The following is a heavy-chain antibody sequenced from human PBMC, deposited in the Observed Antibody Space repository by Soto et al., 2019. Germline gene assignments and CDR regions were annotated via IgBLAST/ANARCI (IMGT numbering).Heavy chain of an antibody. Sequence: GESLKISCKGSGYSFTSYWISWVRQMPGKGLEWMGRIDPSDSYTNYSPSFQGHVTISADKSISTAYLQWSSLKASDTAMYYCARRRAARLVSYYYGMDVWGQGTTVTLSS. CDR2: IDPSDSYT. J-gene: IGHJ6*02. V-gene: IGHV5-10-1*01. CDR3: ARRRAARLVSYYYGMDV. CDR1: GYSFTSYW. D-gene: IGHD6-6*01.